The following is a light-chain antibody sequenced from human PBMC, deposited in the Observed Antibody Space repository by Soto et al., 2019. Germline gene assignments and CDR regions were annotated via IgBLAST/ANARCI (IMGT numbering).Light chain of an antibody. CDR3: QQRSNWLT. CDR1: QSVSSSY. CDR2: GAS. Sequence: EIVLTQSPGTLSLSPGERATLSCRASQSVSSSYLAWYQQKPGQAPRLLIYGASSRATGIPDRFSGSGSRTDFTLTISSLEPEDFAVYYCQQRSNWLTFGGGTKVDIK. J-gene: IGKJ4*01. V-gene: IGKV3D-20*02.